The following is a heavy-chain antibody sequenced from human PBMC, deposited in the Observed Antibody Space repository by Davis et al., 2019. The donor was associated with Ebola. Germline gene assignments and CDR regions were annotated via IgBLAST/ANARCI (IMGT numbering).Heavy chain of an antibody. CDR2: LNPNSGNT. J-gene: IGHJ4*02. D-gene: IGHD2-8*01. CDR3: ARRVYSRSGFDS. CDR1: EYTFTNYD. Sequence: AASVKVSCKPSEYTFTNYDINWVRQATGQGLEWMGWLNPNSGNTDSTHKFQGRLTMTKNISIGTAYMELSTLTSEDTAVYYCARRVYSRSGFDSWGQGTLVTVSS. V-gene: IGHV1-8*01.